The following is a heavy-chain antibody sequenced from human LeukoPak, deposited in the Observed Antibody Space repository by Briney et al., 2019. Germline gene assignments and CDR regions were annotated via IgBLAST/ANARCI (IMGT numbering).Heavy chain of an antibody. V-gene: IGHV3-48*01. CDR3: ARDRGMVDV. CDR1: GFTFSTNS. J-gene: IGHJ6*04. D-gene: IGHD2-8*01. CDR2: ISSSSGSVT. Sequence: GGSLRLSCAASGFTFSTNSMNWIRQAPGKGLEWVSYISSSSGSVTYYADSVEGRFTISRDNAKNSLYPQMNSLRAEDTAVYYCARDRGMVDVWGKGATVTVSS.